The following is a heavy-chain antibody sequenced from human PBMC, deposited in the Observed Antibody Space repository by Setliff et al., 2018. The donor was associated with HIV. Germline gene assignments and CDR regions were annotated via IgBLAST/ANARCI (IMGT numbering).Heavy chain of an antibody. CDR3: TGPRGDEAFDI. Sequence: SVKVSCKTSGGTFRTSVISWVRQAPGQGLEWVGGILPFLGMGDFAQKLQGRVSITADESTSTFYMELSDLTSADTAVYYCTGPRGDEAFDIWGQGTKVTVSS. V-gene: IGHV1-69*10. CDR2: ILPFLGMG. CDR1: GGTFRTSV. D-gene: IGHD3-10*01. J-gene: IGHJ3*02.